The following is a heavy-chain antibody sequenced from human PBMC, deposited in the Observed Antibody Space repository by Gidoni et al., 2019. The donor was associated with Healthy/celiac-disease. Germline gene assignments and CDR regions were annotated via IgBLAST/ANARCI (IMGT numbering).Heavy chain of an antibody. D-gene: IGHD3-9*01. CDR3: ARDRRGILTGPRYYGMDV. J-gene: IGHJ6*02. V-gene: IGHV1-69*01. CDR1: GGTFSSYA. Sequence: QVQLVQSGAEVKKPGSSVKVSCKASGGTFSSYAISWVRQAPGQGLEWMGGIIPIFGTANYAQKFQGRVTITADESTSTAYMELSSLRSEDTAVYYCARDRRGILTGPRYYGMDVWGQGTTVTVS. CDR2: IIPIFGTA.